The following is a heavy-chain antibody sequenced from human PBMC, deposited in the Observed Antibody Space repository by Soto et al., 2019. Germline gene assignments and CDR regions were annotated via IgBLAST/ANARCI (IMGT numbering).Heavy chain of an antibody. V-gene: IGHV4-4*02. CDR3: ARARGYYTNGVFPKNFAY. D-gene: IGHD2-8*01. J-gene: IGHJ4*02. Sequence: PSRTLSITCAVSGGSSSSSNWWSGVRHPPGKGLEWIGEIYHSGSTNYNPSLKSRVTISVDKSKNQFSLKLSSVTAADTAVYYCARARGYYTNGVFPKNFAYWGQGTLVTVSS. CDR1: GGSSSSSNW. CDR2: IYHSGST.